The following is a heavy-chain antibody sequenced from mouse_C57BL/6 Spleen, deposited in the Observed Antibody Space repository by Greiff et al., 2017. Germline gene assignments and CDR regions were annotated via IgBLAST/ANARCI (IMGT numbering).Heavy chain of an antibody. Sequence: VQLQQPGAELVKPGASVKMSCKASGYTFTSYWITWVKQRPGQGLEWIGDIYPGSGSTNYNEKFKSKATLTVDTSSSTAYMPLSSLTSEDSAVYYCARAQLRVYYYAMDYWGQGTSVTVSS. CDR3: ARAQLRVYYYAMDY. CDR1: GYTFTSYW. CDR2: IYPGSGST. V-gene: IGHV1-55*01. J-gene: IGHJ4*01. D-gene: IGHD1-1*01.